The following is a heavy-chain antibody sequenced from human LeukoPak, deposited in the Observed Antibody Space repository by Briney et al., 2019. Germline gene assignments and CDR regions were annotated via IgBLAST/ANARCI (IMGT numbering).Heavy chain of an antibody. CDR3: ARDPGGGYGEFDY. CDR1: GGSISSGGYY. Sequence: SETLSLTCTVSGGSISSGGYYWSWIRQHPGKGLEWIGYIYYSGSTYYNPSLKSRVTISVDTSKNQFSLKLSSVTAADTAVYYCARDPGGGYGEFDYWGQGTLVTVSS. J-gene: IGHJ4*02. D-gene: IGHD4/OR15-4a*01. CDR2: IYYSGST. V-gene: IGHV4-31*03.